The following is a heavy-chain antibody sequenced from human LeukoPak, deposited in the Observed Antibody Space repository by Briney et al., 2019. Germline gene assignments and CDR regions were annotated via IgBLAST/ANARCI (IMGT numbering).Heavy chain of an antibody. CDR1: GGTFSSYA. CDR2: IIPIFGTA. Sequence: SVKVSCKASGGTFSSYAISWVRQAPGQGLEWMGGIIPIFGTANYAQKFQGRVTITADESTSTAYMELSSLRSEDTAVYYCASSHDCGDYGAVLFWGQGTLVTVSS. J-gene: IGHJ4*02. V-gene: IGHV1-69*01. D-gene: IGHD4-17*01. CDR3: ASSHDCGDYGAVLF.